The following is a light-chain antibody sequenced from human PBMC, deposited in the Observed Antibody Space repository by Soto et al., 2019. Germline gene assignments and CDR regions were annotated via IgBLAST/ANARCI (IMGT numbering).Light chain of an antibody. CDR2: AAS. CDR3: QQSFNTVMYT. CDR1: QSIRTY. J-gene: IGKJ2*01. V-gene: IGKV1-39*01. Sequence: DIQMTQSPSSLSASVGDRVTITCRASQSIRTYLNWYQQKPGKAPNLLIYAASTLQSGVPSRFSGSGSGTDFTLTIRSLQPEDFATYFCQQSFNTVMYTFGRGTKLYIK.